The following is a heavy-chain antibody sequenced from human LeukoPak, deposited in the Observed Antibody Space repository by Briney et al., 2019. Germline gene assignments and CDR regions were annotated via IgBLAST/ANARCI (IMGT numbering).Heavy chain of an antibody. J-gene: IGHJ3*02. CDR3: ARRSPLRGDAFDM. Sequence: GESLKISRKCSGYSFTIYWIGWVRQVPGKGLGGRGGNFSDGSDTRYSPSFQGQVTISADKSNNTAYLQLTCVTAADTAVYYCARRSPLRGDAFDMWGQGTMVTVSS. V-gene: IGHV5-51*01. CDR2: NFSDGSDT. D-gene: IGHD3-10*01. CDR1: GYSFTIYW.